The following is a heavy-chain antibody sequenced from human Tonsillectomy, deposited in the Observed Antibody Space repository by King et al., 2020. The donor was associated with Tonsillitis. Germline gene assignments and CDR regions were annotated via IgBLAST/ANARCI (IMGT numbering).Heavy chain of an antibody. CDR3: ARISARDDTFDI. CDR1: GFSLSTSGMR. CDR2: IDWDDDK. J-gene: IGHJ3*02. Sequence: QLTLKESGPALVKPPQTLTLTCTFSGFSLSTSGMRVSWIRQPPGKALEWLARIDWDDDKFYSTSLKTRLTISKDTSKNQVVLTMTNMDPVDTATYYCARISARDDTFDIWGQGTMVTVSS. V-gene: IGHV2-70*04. D-gene: IGHD6-25*01.